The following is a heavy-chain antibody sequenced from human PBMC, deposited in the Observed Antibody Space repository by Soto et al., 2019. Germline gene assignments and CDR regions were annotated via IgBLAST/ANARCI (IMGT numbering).Heavy chain of an antibody. D-gene: IGHD3-22*01. CDR1: GGSISSSSYY. CDR3: ARPQNYYDSSGRGGAFDI. V-gene: IGHV4-39*01. CDR2: IYYSGST. Sequence: QLQLQESGPGLVKPSETLSLTCTVSGGSISSSSYYWGWIRQPPGKGLEWIGSIYYSGSTYYNPSLKSRVTISVDTSKNQVPLKLSPVTAADTAVYYCARPQNYYDSSGRGGAFDIWGQGTMVTVSS. J-gene: IGHJ3*02.